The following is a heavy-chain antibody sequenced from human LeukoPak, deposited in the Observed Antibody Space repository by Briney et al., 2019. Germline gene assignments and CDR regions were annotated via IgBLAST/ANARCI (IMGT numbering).Heavy chain of an antibody. D-gene: IGHD3-22*01. V-gene: IGHV5-51*01. CDR3: AIGLSSGYFRLPQDY. CDR1: GYSFTSYW. CDR2: IYPGDSDT. Sequence: PGESLKISCKGSGYSFTSYWIGWVRQMPGKGLEWMGIIYPGDSDTRYSPSFQGQATISADKSISTAYLQWSSLKASDTAMYYCAIGLSSGYFRLPQDYWGQGTLVTVSS. J-gene: IGHJ4*02.